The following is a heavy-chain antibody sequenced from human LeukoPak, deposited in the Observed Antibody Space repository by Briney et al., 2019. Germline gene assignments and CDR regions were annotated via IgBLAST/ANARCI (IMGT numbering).Heavy chain of an antibody. CDR2: IYYSGSA. CDR3: ARDGKYCSGGSCYSAGIDY. Sequence: ASQTLSLICTVSGGSISSGGYYYSWIRQHPGKGLEWIGHIYYSGSAFYNPSLKSRGTMSIDTSNNQFSLNLSSVTAADTAVYYCARDGKYCSGGSCYSAGIDYWGQGTLVTVSS. J-gene: IGHJ4*02. D-gene: IGHD2-15*01. V-gene: IGHV4-31*03. CDR1: GGSISSGGYY.